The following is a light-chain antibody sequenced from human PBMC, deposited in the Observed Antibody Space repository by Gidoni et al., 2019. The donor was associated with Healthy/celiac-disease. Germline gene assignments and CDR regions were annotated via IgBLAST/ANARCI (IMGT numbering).Light chain of an antibody. CDR1: QSISSW. CDR3: QQYNSYLYT. Sequence: DIQMTQSPSTLSVSVGDRVTITCRASQSISSWLAWYQQKPGKAPKLLIYKASSLESGVPSRFSGSGSGTEFTLTISSLQPDDFATYYCQQYNSYLYTFXXXTKLEIK. V-gene: IGKV1-5*03. J-gene: IGKJ2*01. CDR2: KAS.